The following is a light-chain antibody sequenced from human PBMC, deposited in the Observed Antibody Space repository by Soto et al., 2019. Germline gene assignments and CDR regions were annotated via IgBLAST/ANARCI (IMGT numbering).Light chain of an antibody. CDR2: GAS. CDR3: QQYNNWPPLT. CDR1: QSVSSN. J-gene: IGKJ1*01. Sequence: EIVMTQSPATLSVSPGERATLSCRASQSVSSNLAWYQQKPGQAPRLLIYGASTRATGIPARFSGSGSLTEFTLTISSLQTEDFAVYYCQQYNNWPPLTFGQGTKVEIK. V-gene: IGKV3-15*01.